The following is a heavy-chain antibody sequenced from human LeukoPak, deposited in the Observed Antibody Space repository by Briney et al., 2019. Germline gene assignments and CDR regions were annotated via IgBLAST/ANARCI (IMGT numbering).Heavy chain of an antibody. J-gene: IGHJ5*02. CDR2: NTYFGSA. CDR1: GGSVSSSSNY. Sequence: SETLSLTCTVSGGSVSSSSNYWSWIRQPPGKGLEWIGYNTYFGSASYNPSFKSRVTISVDTSKNQFSLKLSSVTAADTAVYYCARDTPGGYDFWWFDPWGQGTLVTVSS. V-gene: IGHV4-61*01. D-gene: IGHD5-12*01. CDR3: ARDTPGGYDFWWFDP.